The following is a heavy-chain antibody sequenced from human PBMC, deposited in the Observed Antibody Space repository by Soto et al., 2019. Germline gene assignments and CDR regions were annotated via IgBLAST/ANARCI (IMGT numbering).Heavy chain of an antibody. D-gene: IGHD3-10*01. CDR1: GYTFRSYD. Sequence: QVQLVQSGAEVTKPGASVKVSCTGSGYTFRSYDIHWVRQATGQGLEWMGWVNPNTGNTGYAQKFQGRVTMTRDMSKSSAYMEVNSLTSEDTAIYYCARAYGAGSFDFWGQGTLVPVSS. CDR2: VNPNTGNT. CDR3: ARAYGAGSFDF. J-gene: IGHJ5*01. V-gene: IGHV1-8*01.